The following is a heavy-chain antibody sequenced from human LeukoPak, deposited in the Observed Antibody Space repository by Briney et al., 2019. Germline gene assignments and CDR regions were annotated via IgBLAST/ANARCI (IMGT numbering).Heavy chain of an antibody. Sequence: GGSLRLSCAASGFTFSSYGMHWVRQAPGKGLEWVAVISYDGSNKYYADSVKGRFTISRDNSKNTLYLQMNSLRAEDTAVYYCARGGQEGYNLDYWGQGTLVTVSS. V-gene: IGHV3-30*03. D-gene: IGHD5-24*01. CDR3: ARGGQEGYNLDY. J-gene: IGHJ4*02. CDR2: ISYDGSNK. CDR1: GFTFSSYG.